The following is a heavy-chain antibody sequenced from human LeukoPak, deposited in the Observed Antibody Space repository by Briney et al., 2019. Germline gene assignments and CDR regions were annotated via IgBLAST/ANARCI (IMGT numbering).Heavy chain of an antibody. CDR1: GFTFSGSA. J-gene: IGHJ4*02. CDR2: IRSKANSYAT. D-gene: IGHD4-23*01. Sequence: GGSLRLSCAASGFTFSGSAMHWVRQASGKGLEWVGRIRSKANSYATAYAASVKGRFTISRDDSKNTAYLQMNSLKTEDTAVYYCTSPYGGLRDATTALDYWGQGTLVTVSS. CDR3: TSPYGGLRDATTALDY. V-gene: IGHV3-73*01.